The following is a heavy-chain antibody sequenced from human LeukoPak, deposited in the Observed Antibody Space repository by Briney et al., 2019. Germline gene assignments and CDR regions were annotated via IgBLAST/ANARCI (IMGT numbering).Heavy chain of an antibody. J-gene: IGHJ5*02. CDR2: IYTSGST. CDR1: GGSISSYY. D-gene: IGHD3-22*01. Sequence: SETLSLTCTVSGGSISSYYWSWNRQPAGKGLEWIGRIYTSGSTNYNPSLKSRVTISVDKSKNQFSLKLSSVTAADTAVYYCARGRGYYDSSGYPDPWGQGTLVTVSS. V-gene: IGHV4-4*07. CDR3: ARGRGYYDSSGYPDP.